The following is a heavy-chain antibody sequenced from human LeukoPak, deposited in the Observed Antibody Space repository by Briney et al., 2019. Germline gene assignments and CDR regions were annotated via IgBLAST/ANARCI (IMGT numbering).Heavy chain of an antibody. CDR3: ATSTLSYYYDSSGYLLDY. CDR2: FDPEDGET. V-gene: IGHV1-24*01. J-gene: IGHJ4*02. D-gene: IGHD3-22*01. Sequence: ASVKVSCKISVYTLTELSMHWVRQALGRGGEWMGGFDPEDGETIYAQKFQGRVTMTEDTSTDTADMELSSLRSEDTAVYYCATSTLSYYYDSSGYLLDYWGQGTLVTVSS. CDR1: VYTLTELS.